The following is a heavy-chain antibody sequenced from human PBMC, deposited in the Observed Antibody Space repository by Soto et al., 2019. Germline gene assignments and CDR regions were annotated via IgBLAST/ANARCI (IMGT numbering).Heavy chain of an antibody. Sequence: SETLSLTCTVSGGSISSYYWSWIRQPPGKGLEWIGYIYYSGSTNYNPSLKSRVTISVDTSKNQFSLKLSSVTAADTAVYYCARGSEPGPPYYYYYMDVWGKGTTVTVSS. J-gene: IGHJ6*03. V-gene: IGHV4-59*01. CDR1: GGSISSYY. CDR3: ARGSEPGPPYYYYYMDV. CDR2: IYYSGST.